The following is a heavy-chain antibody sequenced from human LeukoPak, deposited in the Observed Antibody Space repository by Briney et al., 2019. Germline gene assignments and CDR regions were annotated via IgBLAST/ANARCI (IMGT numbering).Heavy chain of an antibody. CDR2: ISSSSSYI. D-gene: IGHD2-2*01. Sequence: GGTLRLSCAASGFTFSSYGMSWVRQAPGKGLEWVSSISSSSSYIYYADSVKGRFTISRDNAKNSLYLQMNSLRAEDTAVYYCGREAQLPPYYYYYMDVWGKGTTVTVSS. V-gene: IGHV3-21*01. CDR3: GREAQLPPYYYYYMDV. CDR1: GFTFSSYG. J-gene: IGHJ6*03.